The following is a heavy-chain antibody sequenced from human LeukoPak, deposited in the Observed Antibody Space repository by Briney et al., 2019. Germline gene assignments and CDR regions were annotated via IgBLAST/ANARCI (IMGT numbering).Heavy chain of an antibody. CDR1: GGTFSSYA. CDR2: IIPIFGIA. Sequence: SVKVSCKASGGTFSSYAISWVRQAPGQGLEWMGRIIPIFGIANYAQKFQGRVTITADKSTSTACMELSSLRSEDTAVYYCARDSSSIAARPDYYYYGMDVWGQGTTVTVSS. V-gene: IGHV1-69*04. CDR3: ARDSSSIAARPDYYYYGMDV. J-gene: IGHJ6*02. D-gene: IGHD6-6*01.